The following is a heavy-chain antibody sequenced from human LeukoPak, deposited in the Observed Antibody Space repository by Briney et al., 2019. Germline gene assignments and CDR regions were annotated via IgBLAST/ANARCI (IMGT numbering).Heavy chain of an antibody. Sequence: GGSLRLSCAASGFTFSSYWMSWVRQAPGKGLEWVANIKQDGSEKYYVDSVKGRFTISRDNAKNSLYLQMNSLRAEDTAVYYCARVLGGPLRYYYGMDVWGQGTTVTVSS. CDR1: GFTFSSYW. V-gene: IGHV3-7*01. J-gene: IGHJ6*02. CDR2: IKQDGSEK. CDR3: ARVLGGPLRYYYGMDV. D-gene: IGHD2-15*01.